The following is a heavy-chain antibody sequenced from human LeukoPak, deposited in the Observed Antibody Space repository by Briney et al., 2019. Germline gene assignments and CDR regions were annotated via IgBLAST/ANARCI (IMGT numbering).Heavy chain of an antibody. CDR1: GYIFTFYY. D-gene: IGHD1-1*01. V-gene: IGHV1-2*02. Sequence: GASVPVSCTASGYIFTFYYIHWVRQAPGQGLEWMGFINPNSGNTNYAQKFQGRVTMTSDTSISTAYMELSSLTSDDTAVYYCAREMRPATTTLVANWGQGTLVTVSS. CDR3: AREMRPATTTLVAN. CDR2: INPNSGNT. J-gene: IGHJ4*02.